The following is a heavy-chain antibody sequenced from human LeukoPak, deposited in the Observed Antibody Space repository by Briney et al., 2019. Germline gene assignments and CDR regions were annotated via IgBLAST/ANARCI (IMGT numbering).Heavy chain of an antibody. Sequence: GGSLRLSCAASGFSFSRYWMSWVRQAPGKGLEWVANIKQDGSEKYYVDSVKGRFTISRDNAKNSLYLQMNSLRAEDTAVYYCARLEMVYAKFDYWGQGTLVTVSS. CDR1: GFSFSRYW. V-gene: IGHV3-7*01. D-gene: IGHD2-8*01. CDR3: ARLEMVYAKFDY. J-gene: IGHJ4*02. CDR2: IKQDGSEK.